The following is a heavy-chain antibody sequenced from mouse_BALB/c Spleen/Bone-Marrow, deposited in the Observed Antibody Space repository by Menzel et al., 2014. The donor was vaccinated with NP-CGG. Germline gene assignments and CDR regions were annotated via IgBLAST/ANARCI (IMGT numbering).Heavy chain of an antibody. J-gene: IGHJ2*01. Sequence: EVMLVESGGGVVQPGGSRKLSCAASGFNFSDYGMAWVRQAPGKGPEWVAFISNLAYSIYYADTVTGRFTISRENAKNTLYLEMSSLRFEDTAMYYCTRDRGYDGGYYFDFWGQGTTLTVSS. D-gene: IGHD2-2*01. V-gene: IGHV5-15*02. CDR3: TRDRGYDGGYYFDF. CDR1: GFNFSDYG. CDR2: ISNLAYSI.